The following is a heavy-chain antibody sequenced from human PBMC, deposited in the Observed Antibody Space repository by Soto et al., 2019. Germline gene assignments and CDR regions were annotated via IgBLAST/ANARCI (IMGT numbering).Heavy chain of an antibody. CDR2: IYYSGST. Sequence: TSETLSLTCTASGGSISSYYWSWIRQPPGKGLEWIGYIYYSGSTNYNPSLKSRVTISVDTSKNQFSLKLSSVTAADTAVYYCARIPSYYDFWSGYYPANYYYYGMDVWGQGTTVTVSS. CDR3: ARIPSYYDFWSGYYPANYYYYGMDV. D-gene: IGHD3-3*01. CDR1: GGSISSYY. J-gene: IGHJ6*02. V-gene: IGHV4-59*01.